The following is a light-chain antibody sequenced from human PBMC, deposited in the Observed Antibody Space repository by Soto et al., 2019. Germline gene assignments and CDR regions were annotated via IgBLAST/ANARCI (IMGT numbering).Light chain of an antibody. Sequence: EIVMTQSPATLSVSPGERATLSCRASQSVSSNLAWYQQKPGQAPRLLIYGASTRATGIPARFSGSGSGTEFTLTISSLQSEDFAVYYCQQYNNWPAPTFGQGTKV. V-gene: IGKV3-15*01. CDR2: GAS. J-gene: IGKJ1*01. CDR3: QQYNNWPAPT. CDR1: QSVSSN.